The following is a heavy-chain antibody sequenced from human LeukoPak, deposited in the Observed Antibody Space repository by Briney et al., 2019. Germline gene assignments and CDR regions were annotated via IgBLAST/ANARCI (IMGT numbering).Heavy chain of an antibody. J-gene: IGHJ5*02. D-gene: IGHD2-21*02. CDR3: ARTRHNCDAGCYSSGFDP. Sequence: SVKVSCKASGGTFSSYAISWVRQAPGQGLEWMGGIIPSLGTANYAQNFQGRVTITADESTSTAYMELSSLRSEDTAVYYCARTRHNCDAGCYSSGFDPWGQGTLVTVSS. CDR2: IIPSLGTA. CDR1: GGTFSSYA. V-gene: IGHV1-69*01.